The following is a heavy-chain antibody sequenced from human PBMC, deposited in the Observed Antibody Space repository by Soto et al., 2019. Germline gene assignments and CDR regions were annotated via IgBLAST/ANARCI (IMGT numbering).Heavy chain of an antibody. CDR3: ARTLISDYGDYVGLDY. V-gene: IGHV1-69*12. CDR2: IIPIFGTS. Sequence: QVQLVQSGSEVKRPGSSVKVSCRDSGGTFSRFAVNWVRQAPGQGLEWMGGIIPIFGTSNYARKFQGRVTLTADESTARAYIDLSRLTSEDTAVYYCARTLISDYGDYVGLDYWGQGTLVTGSS. D-gene: IGHD4-17*01. CDR1: GGTFSRFA. J-gene: IGHJ4*02.